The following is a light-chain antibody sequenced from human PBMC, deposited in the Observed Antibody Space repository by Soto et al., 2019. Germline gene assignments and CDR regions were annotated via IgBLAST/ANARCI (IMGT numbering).Light chain of an antibody. CDR3: CFFAGNSLPFV. CDR2: EGT. Sequence: QSVLTQPASVSGSPGQSITISCTGTNNDVGGYNLVSWYQQRPGKAPKLLIYEGTKRPSGVSIRFSGSKSGKTASLTISGLQAEDEADYYCCFFAGNSLPFVFGSGTKGTVL. J-gene: IGLJ1*01. CDR1: NNDVGGYNL. V-gene: IGLV2-23*01.